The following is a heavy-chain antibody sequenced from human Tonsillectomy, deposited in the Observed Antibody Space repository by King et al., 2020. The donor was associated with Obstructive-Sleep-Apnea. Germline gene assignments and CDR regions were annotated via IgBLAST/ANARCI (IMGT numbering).Heavy chain of an antibody. CDR2: ISGSGGST. J-gene: IGHJ4*02. Sequence: VQLVESGGGLVQPGGSLRLSCAASGFTFRSYAMSWVRQSRGKGLEWVSAISGSGGSTYCADSVKGRFTISRDNSKNMLYLQVNSLRAEDTAVYYCAKQGYSSGWYLGGYIDYWGQGTLVTVSS. D-gene: IGHD6-19*01. CDR3: AKQGYSSGWYLGGYIDY. CDR1: GFTFRSYA. V-gene: IGHV3-23*04.